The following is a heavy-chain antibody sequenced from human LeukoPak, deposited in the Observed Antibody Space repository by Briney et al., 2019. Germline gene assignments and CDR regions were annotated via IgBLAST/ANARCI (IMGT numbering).Heavy chain of an antibody. CDR1: GFTFSSSA. V-gene: IGHV3-23*01. CDR2: ISPTGGTT. D-gene: IGHD6-13*01. CDR3: AKPADSSYYFDY. Sequence: PGGSLRLSCAASGFTFSSSAMRWVRQAPGKGLEWVSAISPTGGTTYYADSVKDRFTISRDNSKNTLYLQMNSLRAEDTAVYYCAKPADSSYYFDYWGQGTLVTVSS. J-gene: IGHJ4*02.